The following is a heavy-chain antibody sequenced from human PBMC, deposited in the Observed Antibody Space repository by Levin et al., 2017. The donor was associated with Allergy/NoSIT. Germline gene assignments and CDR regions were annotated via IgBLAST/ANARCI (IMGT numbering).Heavy chain of an antibody. Sequence: GESLKISCAASGFTFSSYSMNWVRQAPGKGLEWVSSISSSSSYIYYADSVKGRFTISRDNAKNSLYLQMNSLRAEDTAVYYCARGGTDLYYFDYWGQGTLVTVSS. CDR3: ARGGTDLYYFDY. D-gene: IGHD1-7*01. V-gene: IGHV3-21*01. J-gene: IGHJ4*02. CDR2: ISSSSSYI. CDR1: GFTFSSYS.